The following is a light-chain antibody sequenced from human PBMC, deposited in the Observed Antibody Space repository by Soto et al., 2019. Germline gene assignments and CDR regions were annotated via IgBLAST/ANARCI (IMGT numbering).Light chain of an antibody. V-gene: IGLV2-8*01. CDR2: DVI. J-gene: IGLJ1*01. Sequence: QSVLTQPPSASGSPGQTVAISCTGTSSDVGAYNYVSWYQQHPGKAPKLMSYDVIQRPSGVPARFSGSKSGNTASLTVSGRQPEYEADYYCCSYTTSSTYVLGTGTKVTVL. CDR1: SSDVGAYNY. CDR3: CSYTTSSTYV.